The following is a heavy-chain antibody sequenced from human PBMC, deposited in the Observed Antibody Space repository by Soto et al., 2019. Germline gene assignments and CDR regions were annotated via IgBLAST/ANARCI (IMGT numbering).Heavy chain of an antibody. CDR2: IYSNGDT. CDR1: GFSVGSNY. D-gene: IGHD2-8*01. J-gene: IGHJ4*02. V-gene: IGHV3-53*02. CDR3: ARKSDSSPVPEADGV. Sequence: EVQLVETGGGLIQPGGSLRLSCAASGFSVGSNYMTWVRQSPGKGLEWVSLIYSNGDTDYADSVKGRFSISRDNFKNTLYLQMNNLRAEATAVYHCARKSDSSPVPEADGVWGRGTLVTVSS.